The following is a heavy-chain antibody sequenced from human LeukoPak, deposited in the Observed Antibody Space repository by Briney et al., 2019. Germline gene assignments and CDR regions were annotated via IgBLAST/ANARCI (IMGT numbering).Heavy chain of an antibody. J-gene: IGHJ4*02. V-gene: IGHV3-7*01. Sequence: PGGSLRLSCVASQFTFSSYAMSWVRQGPGKGLEWVANIKSDGSEKYYVDSVKGRFTISRDNAKNSLYLQMNSLRAEDTAVYFCARDPGSSIWMGFDYWGQGTLVTVSS. CDR3: ARDPGSSIWMGFDY. CDR2: IKSDGSEK. CDR1: QFTFSSYA. D-gene: IGHD3-3*02.